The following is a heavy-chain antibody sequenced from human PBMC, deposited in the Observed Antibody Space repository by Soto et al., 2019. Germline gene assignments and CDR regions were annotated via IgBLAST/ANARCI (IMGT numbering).Heavy chain of an antibody. CDR1: GFTFSNYG. D-gene: IGHD1-26*01. CDR2: ISYDGSNK. V-gene: IGHV3-30*18. Sequence: QVQLVESGGGVVQPGRSLRLSCAASGFTFSNYGMHWVRQAPGKGLEWVAVISYDGSNKYHADSVKGRFTISRDNSKXXLXXQMNSLRAEDTAVYYCAKVGFSGSSTYFYYYGMDVWGQGTTVTVSS. CDR3: AKVGFSGSSTYFYYYGMDV. J-gene: IGHJ6*02.